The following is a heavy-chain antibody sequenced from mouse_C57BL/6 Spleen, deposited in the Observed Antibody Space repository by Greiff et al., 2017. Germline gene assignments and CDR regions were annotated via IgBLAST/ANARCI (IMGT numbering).Heavy chain of an antibody. Sequence: ESGPELVKPGASVKLSCKASGYTFTSYDINWVKQRPGQGLEWIGWIYPRDGSTKYNEKFKGKATLTVDTSSSTAYMELHSLTSEDSAVYFCARPYYGSSYEWYFDVWGTGTTVTVSS. D-gene: IGHD1-1*01. V-gene: IGHV1-85*01. CDR2: IYPRDGST. CDR3: ARPYYGSSYEWYFDV. J-gene: IGHJ1*03. CDR1: GYTFTSYD.